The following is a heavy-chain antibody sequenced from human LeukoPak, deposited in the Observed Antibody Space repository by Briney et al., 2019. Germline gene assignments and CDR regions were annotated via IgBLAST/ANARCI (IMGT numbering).Heavy chain of an antibody. CDR2: ISSSSSDT. D-gene: IGHD2-21*02. CDR1: GFTFSDYY. V-gene: IGHV3-11*06. Sequence: GGSLRLSCAASGFTFSDYYMSWIRQAPGKGLEWVSYISSSSSDTDYADSVKGRFTISRDNAKNSLYLQMNSLRAEDTAVYYCARGVVGRVVTAIRGWFDPWGQGTLVTVSS. J-gene: IGHJ5*02. CDR3: ARGVVGRVVTAIRGWFDP.